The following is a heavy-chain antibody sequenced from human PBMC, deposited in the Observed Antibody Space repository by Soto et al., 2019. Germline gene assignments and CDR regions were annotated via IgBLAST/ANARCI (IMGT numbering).Heavy chain of an antibody. CDR1: GGSISSGGYS. V-gene: IGHV4-30-2*01. D-gene: IGHD3-10*01. CDR3: ARDLSYGSLDFAN. Sequence: KPSETLSLTCAVSGGSISSGGYSWSWIRQPPGKGLEWIGYIYHSGSTYYNPSLKSRVTISVDGSKNQFSLKLSSVTAEDTAEYHCARDLSYGSLDFANWGQGTLVTVSS. CDR2: IYHSGST. J-gene: IGHJ4*02.